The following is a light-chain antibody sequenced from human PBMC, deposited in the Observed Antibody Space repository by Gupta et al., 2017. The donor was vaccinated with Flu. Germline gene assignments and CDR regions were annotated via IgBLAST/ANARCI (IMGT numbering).Light chain of an antibody. CDR3: QQYGDSPLT. J-gene: IGKJ4*01. CDR1: QGIRSCD. Sequence: ETAPFSCRASQGIRSCDLAWYQQKPGQAPRLLIYAASGSATGIPYRFSGSGSGTAFTITIRRLEPEDVAVYYWQQYGDSPLTFGGGTKVEI. CDR2: AAS. V-gene: IGKV3-20*01.